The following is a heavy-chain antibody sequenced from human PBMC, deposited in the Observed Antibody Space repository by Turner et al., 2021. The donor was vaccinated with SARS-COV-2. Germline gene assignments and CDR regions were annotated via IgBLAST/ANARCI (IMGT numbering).Heavy chain of an antibody. V-gene: IGHV4-59*12. CDR2: IYYSGST. CDR1: GGSMRSNY. CDR3: ARETYALSPNFDF. J-gene: IGHJ4*02. Sequence: QVQLQESGPGLVKPSETVSLTCTVSGGSMRSNYWTWVRQPPGKGLEWIGYIYYSGSTYYNPSLKSRVTISVDTSKNQFSLKLSSVTAADTAVYYCARETYALSPNFDFWGQGTLVTVSS. D-gene: IGHD4-17*01.